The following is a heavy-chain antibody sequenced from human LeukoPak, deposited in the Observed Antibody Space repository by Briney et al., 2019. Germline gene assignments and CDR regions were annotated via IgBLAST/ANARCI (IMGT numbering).Heavy chain of an antibody. J-gene: IGHJ4*02. CDR1: GGSISYYY. CDR2: IDYSGST. Sequence: SETLSLTCTVSGGSISYYYWSWIRQPPGKGLEWIGSIDYSGSTYYNPSLKSRVTISVDTSKNQFSLSLSSVTAADTAVDYCARPIRNWGEGTLVIVSS. V-gene: IGHV4-59*12. CDR3: ARPIRN.